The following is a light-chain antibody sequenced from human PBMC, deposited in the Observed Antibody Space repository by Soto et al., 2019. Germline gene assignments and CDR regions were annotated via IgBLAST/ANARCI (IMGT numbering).Light chain of an antibody. J-gene: IGLJ1*01. V-gene: IGLV1-44*01. CDR2: SNN. Sequence: QSALTQPPSASGIPGQRVTISCSGSSSNIGTNTVNWYQQLPGTAPKLLIYSNNQRPSGVPDRFSGSKSGTSASLAISGLQSEDEADYYCAAWDDSLNGRYVFGTGTKLTVL. CDR3: AAWDDSLNGRYV. CDR1: SSNIGTNT.